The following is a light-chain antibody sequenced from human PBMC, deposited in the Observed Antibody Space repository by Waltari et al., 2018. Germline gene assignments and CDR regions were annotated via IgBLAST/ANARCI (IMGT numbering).Light chain of an antibody. V-gene: IGLV6-57*04. CDR3: QTYDVTNVI. Sequence: NFMLTQPHSVSESPGKTVTISCTRSSGSIAGKFVQWNQQRPGSVPTAVIYNDNQRPSGVPNRFSGSIDTYSNSASLTISGLRTEDEADYYCQTYDVTNVIFGGGTKLTV. CDR2: NDN. CDR1: SGSIAGKF. J-gene: IGLJ2*01.